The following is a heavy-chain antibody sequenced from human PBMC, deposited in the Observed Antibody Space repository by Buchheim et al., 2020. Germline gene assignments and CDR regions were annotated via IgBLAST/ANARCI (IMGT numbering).Heavy chain of an antibody. CDR1: GFTVSSNY. D-gene: IGHD3-22*01. Sequence: EVQLVESGGGLVQPGGSLRLSCAASGFTVSSNYMSWVRQAPGKGLEWVSVIYSGGSTYYADSVKGRFTISRDNSKNTLYLQMNSLRAEDTAVYYCARGYYYDSSGYYDPQQNFDPWGQGTL. V-gene: IGHV3-66*01. CDR3: ARGYYYDSSGYYDPQQNFDP. CDR2: IYSGGST. J-gene: IGHJ5*02.